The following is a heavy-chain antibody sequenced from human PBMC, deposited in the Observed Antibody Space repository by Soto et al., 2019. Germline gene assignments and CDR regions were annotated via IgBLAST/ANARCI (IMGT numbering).Heavy chain of an antibody. V-gene: IGHV5-51*01. CDR3: ARPGYSSSLDY. Sequence: GESLKISCKGSGYNFAGYWIAWVRQMPGKGLELMGIIYPTDSDTRYRPSFQGQVTISADKSISIVYLQWSSLRASDTAMYYCARPGYSSSLDYWGQGTLVTVSS. CDR1: GYNFAGYW. D-gene: IGHD6-6*01. CDR2: IYPTDSDT. J-gene: IGHJ4*02.